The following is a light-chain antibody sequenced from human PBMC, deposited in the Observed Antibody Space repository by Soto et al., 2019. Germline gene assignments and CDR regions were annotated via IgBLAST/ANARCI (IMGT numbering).Light chain of an antibody. CDR2: EVS. CDR3: SSYTTSSTLV. V-gene: IGLV2-14*01. Sequence: QSALTQPASVSGSPGQSIAISCTGTSIDVGAYNYVSWYQQHPGKVPKLMIYEVSNRPSGVSNRFSGSKSGNTASLTISGLQAEDEADYYCSSYTTSSTLVFGGGTKLTVL. CDR1: SIDVGAYNY. J-gene: IGLJ3*02.